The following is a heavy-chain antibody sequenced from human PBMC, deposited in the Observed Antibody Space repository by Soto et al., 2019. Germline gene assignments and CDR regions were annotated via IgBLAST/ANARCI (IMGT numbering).Heavy chain of an antibody. J-gene: IGHJ6*02. D-gene: IGHD6-13*01. Sequence: GGSLRLSCAASGFTFSSYSMNWVRQAPGKGLEWVSSISSSSSYIYYADSVKGRFTISRDNAKNSLYLQMNSLRAEDTAVYYCARATSIAAAVFYYYYGMDVWGQGTMVTVSS. CDR1: GFTFSSYS. CDR3: ARATSIAAAVFYYYYGMDV. V-gene: IGHV3-21*01. CDR2: ISSSSSYI.